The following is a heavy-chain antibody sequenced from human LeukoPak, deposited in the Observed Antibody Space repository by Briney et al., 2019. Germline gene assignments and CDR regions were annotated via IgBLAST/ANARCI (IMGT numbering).Heavy chain of an antibody. D-gene: IGHD2-15*01. J-gene: IGHJ4*02. CDR2: IYSDGST. CDR3: ARRGSGGRSIDY. CDR1: GFTVSSNY. Sequence: GGSLRVSCAASGFTVSSNYMSWVRQAPGKGLEWVSVIYSDGSTYYADSVKGRFTISRDNSKNTLYLQMTSLRAEDTAMYYCARRGSGGRSIDYWGQGTLVTVSS. V-gene: IGHV3-53*01.